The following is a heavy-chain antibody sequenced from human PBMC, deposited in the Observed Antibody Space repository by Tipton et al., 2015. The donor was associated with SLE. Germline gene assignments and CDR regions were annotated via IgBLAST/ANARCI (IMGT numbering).Heavy chain of an antibody. D-gene: IGHD6-13*01. CDR3: ARARRIAAAGTRWFAP. Sequence: SLRLSCAASGFTFSDYYMSWIRQAPGKGLEWVSYISSSGSTIYYADSVKGRFTISRDNAKNSLYLQMNSLRAEDTAVYYCARARRIAAAGTRWFAPWGQGTLVTVSS. CDR1: GFTFSDYY. J-gene: IGHJ5*02. CDR2: ISSSGSTI. V-gene: IGHV3-11*04.